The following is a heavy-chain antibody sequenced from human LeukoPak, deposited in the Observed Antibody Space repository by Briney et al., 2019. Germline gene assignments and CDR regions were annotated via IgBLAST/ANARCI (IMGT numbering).Heavy chain of an antibody. CDR3: ARSRVKHYGSGSHIKSLYGFDI. D-gene: IGHD3-10*01. CDR1: GGSISSSSYY. J-gene: IGHJ3*02. CDR2: IYYSGST. V-gene: IGHV4-39*07. Sequence: SETRSLTCTVSGGSISSSSYYWGWIRQPPGKGLEWIGSIYYSGSTYYNPSLKSRVTISVDTSKNQFSLKLSSVTAADTAVYYCARSRVKHYGSGSHIKSLYGFDIWGQGTVVTVSA.